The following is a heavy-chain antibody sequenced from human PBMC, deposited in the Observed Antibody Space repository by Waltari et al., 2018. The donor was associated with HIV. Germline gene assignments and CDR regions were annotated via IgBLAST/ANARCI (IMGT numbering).Heavy chain of an antibody. CDR1: GGTFTSYG. J-gene: IGHJ6*02. V-gene: IGHV1-69*04. D-gene: IGHD6-13*01. Sequence: SGGTFTSYGISWVRQAPGQGLEWMGRIIPILGITNYAQKFQGRVTITADKSTSTAYMELRSLRSEDTAVYYCARGAAAGNHFYYGMDVWGQGTTVTVSS. CDR3: ARGAAAGNHFYYGMDV. CDR2: IIPILGIT.